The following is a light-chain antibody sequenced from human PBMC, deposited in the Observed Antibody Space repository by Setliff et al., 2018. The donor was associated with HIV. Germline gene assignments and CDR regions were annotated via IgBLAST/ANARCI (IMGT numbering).Light chain of an antibody. CDR3: SSYVASVTSPYV. CDR2: EVT. J-gene: IGLJ1*01. V-gene: IGLV2-18*02. Sequence: QSALTQPASVSASLGQSITITCTGTNRDVGGYDRVSWYQQSPGAAPKLLIFEVTNRPSGVPDRFSGSKSGNTASLTISGLQAADEADYFCSSYVASVTSPYVFGTG. CDR1: NRDVGGYDR.